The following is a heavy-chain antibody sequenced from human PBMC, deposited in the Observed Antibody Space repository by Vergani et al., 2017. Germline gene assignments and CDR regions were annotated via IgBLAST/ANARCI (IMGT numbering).Heavy chain of an antibody. V-gene: IGHV3-23*01. D-gene: IGHD3-3*01. CDR1: GFTFSSYA. J-gene: IGHJ4*02. CDR3: AKDLITIFGVVTFDY. Sequence: EVQLLESGGGLVQPGGSLRLSCAASGFTFSSYAMSWVRQAPGKGLEWVSGISASGAPTYYADSVKGRVTISRDNSKNTLYLQMNSLRVEDTAVYYCAKDLITIFGVVTFDYWGQGTLVTVSS. CDR2: ISASGAPT.